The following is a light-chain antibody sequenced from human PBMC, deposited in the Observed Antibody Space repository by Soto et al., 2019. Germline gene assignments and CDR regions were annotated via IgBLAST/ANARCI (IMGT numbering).Light chain of an antibody. CDR2: DAS. J-gene: IGKJ4*01. CDR1: RDISNY. CDR3: QQYDKRPPT. V-gene: IGKV1-33*01. Sequence: DTQMTQSPSSLSASVGDRVTITCQASRDISNYLNWYQQKVGKAPKLLIYDASNLETGVPSRFSGRGSGTDFTFTITGLQPEDIATYYCQQYDKRPPTFGGGTKVDIK.